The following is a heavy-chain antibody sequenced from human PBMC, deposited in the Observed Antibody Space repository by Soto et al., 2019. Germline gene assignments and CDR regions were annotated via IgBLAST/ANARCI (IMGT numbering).Heavy chain of an antibody. CDR3: VKGVSYAFDI. J-gene: IGHJ3*02. CDR1: GFTFSNAW. Sequence: RLSCAASGFTFSNAWMNWVRQAPGKGLEYVSANSSNGGSTYYADSVKGRFAISRDNSKNTLYLQMSILRAEDTAVYYCVKGVSYAFDIWGQGTMVTVSS. V-gene: IGHV3-64D*06. D-gene: IGHD3-16*01. CDR2: NSSNGGST.